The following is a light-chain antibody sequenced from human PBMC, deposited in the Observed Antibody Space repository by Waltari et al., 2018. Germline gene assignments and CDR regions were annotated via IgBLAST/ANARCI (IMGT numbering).Light chain of an antibody. CDR2: GAS. J-gene: IGKJ1*01. Sequence: IVMTQSPATLSLSPGTRATLSCRASQSVSSSLAWYQQKPGQAPMLLIYGASSRATGIPDRFSGSGSGTEFTLTISSLEPEDVAVYYCQQNSNWWTFGQGTKVEIK. CDR1: QSVSSS. V-gene: IGKV3D-15*01. CDR3: QQNSNWWT.